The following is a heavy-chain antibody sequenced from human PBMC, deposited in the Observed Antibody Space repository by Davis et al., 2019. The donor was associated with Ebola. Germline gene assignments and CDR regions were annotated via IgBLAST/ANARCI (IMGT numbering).Heavy chain of an antibody. D-gene: IGHD2-2*01. CDR1: GYTFTGYY. Sequence: ASVKVSCKASGYTFTGYYMHWVRQAPGQGLEWMGWINPNSGGTNYAQKFQGWVTMTRDTSISTAYMELSRLRSDDTAVYYCARGPLTGVCSSTSCYVVYYYYGMDVWGQGTTVTVSS. CDR2: INPNSGGT. V-gene: IGHV1-2*04. J-gene: IGHJ6*02. CDR3: ARGPLTGVCSSTSCYVVYYYYGMDV.